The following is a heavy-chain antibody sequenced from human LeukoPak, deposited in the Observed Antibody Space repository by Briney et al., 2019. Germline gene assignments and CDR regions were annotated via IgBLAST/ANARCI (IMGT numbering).Heavy chain of an antibody. J-gene: IGHJ4*02. CDR2: ISAHNGNT. CDR3: ARELTVTTFDY. CDR1: GYTFTSYG. V-gene: IGHV1-18*01. Sequence: ASVKVSCKASGYTFTSYGISWVRQAPGQGLEWMEWISAHNGNTNYAQKLQGRVTMTTDTSTSTAYMELRSLRSDDTAVYYCARELTVTTFDYWGQGTLVTVSS. D-gene: IGHD4-11*01.